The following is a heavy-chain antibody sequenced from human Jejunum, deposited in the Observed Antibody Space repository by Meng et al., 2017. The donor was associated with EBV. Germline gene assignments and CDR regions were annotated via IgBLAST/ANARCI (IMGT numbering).Heavy chain of an antibody. CDR3: AKGRRGFYAEH. CDR1: GFPLWGYA. Sequence: GEAGGGVVQPGGALGRPVAASGFPLWGYALLWVSLAPGKGVEGVALVSYGGSYKIYAESVKGRYTIYKDNSDNTMFLQINSLKPEETAVYYCAKGRRGFYAEHWGQGTLVTVSS. CDR2: VSYGGSYK. J-gene: IGHJ4*02. V-gene: IGHV3-30*04. D-gene: IGHD1-14*01.